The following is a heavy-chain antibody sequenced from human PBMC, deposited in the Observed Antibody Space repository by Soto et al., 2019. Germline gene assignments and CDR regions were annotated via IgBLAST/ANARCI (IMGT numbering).Heavy chain of an antibody. CDR3: AKESMNRGVNDY. D-gene: IGHD3-10*01. CDR1: GFTFSSYG. CDR2: ISPDGSNQ. Sequence: QVQLVESGGGMVQPGGSLRLSCAASGFTFSSYGIHWVRQAPGKGLEWVAVISPDGSNQYYVDSVKGRFTISRDNSKNTLYLQMNSLGPEDTAVYYCAKESMNRGVNDYLGQGTLVTVSS. V-gene: IGHV3-30*18. J-gene: IGHJ4*02.